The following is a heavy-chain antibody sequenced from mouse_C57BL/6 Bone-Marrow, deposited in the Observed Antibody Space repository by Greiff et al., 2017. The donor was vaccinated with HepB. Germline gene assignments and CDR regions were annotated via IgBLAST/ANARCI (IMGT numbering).Heavy chain of an antibody. V-gene: IGHV1-15*01. Sequence: VQLQQSGAELVRPGASVTLSCKASGYTFTDYEMHWVKQTPVHGLEWIGAIDPETGGTAYNQKFKGKATLTVDTSSSTAYMELHSLTSEDSAVYFCARDYGSSPWFAYWGQGTLVTVSA. CDR1: GYTFTDYE. CDR2: IDPETGGT. J-gene: IGHJ3*01. D-gene: IGHD1-1*01. CDR3: ARDYGSSPWFAY.